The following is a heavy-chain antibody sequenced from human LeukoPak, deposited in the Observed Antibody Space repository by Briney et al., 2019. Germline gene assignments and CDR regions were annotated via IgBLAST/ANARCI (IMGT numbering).Heavy chain of an antibody. V-gene: IGHV3-30-3*01. CDR3: ASGGGSCHA. Sequence: SGGSLRLSCAASGFTFSSYAMHWVRQAPGKGLEWVAVISYDGSNKYYADSVKGRFTISRDNSKNTLYLQMNSLRAEDTAVYYCASGGGSCHAWGQGTLVTVSS. CDR2: ISYDGSNK. D-gene: IGHD2-15*01. J-gene: IGHJ5*02. CDR1: GFTFSSYA.